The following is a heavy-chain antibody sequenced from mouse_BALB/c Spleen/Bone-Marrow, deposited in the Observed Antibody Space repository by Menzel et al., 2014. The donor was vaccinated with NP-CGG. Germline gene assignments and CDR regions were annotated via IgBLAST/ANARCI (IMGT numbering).Heavy chain of an antibody. CDR1: GFTFXDYY. V-gene: IGHV7-3*02. D-gene: IGHD2-4*01. CDR2: IRNKANGYTT. Sequence: EVKLVESGGGLVQPGGSLGLSCATSGFTFXDYYMSWVRQPPGKALEWLGFIRNKANGYTTEYSASVKGRFTTSRDNSQSILYLQMNTLRAEDSATYYCAREIINDYHWYFDVWGAGTTVTVSS. CDR3: AREIINDYHWYFDV. J-gene: IGHJ1*01.